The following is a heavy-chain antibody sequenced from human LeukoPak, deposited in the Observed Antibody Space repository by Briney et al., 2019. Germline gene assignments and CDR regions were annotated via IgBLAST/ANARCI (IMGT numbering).Heavy chain of an antibody. CDR3: ARDYSSGWPNFDY. D-gene: IGHD6-19*01. CDR2: INPSGGST. J-gene: IGHJ4*02. V-gene: IGHV1-46*01. Sequence: GASVKVSCKASGYTFTSYYMHWVRQAPGQGLEWMGIINPSGGSTSYAQKLQGRVTMTTDTSTSTAYMELRSLRSDDTAVYYCARDYSSGWPNFDYWGQGTLVTVSS. CDR1: GYTFTSYY.